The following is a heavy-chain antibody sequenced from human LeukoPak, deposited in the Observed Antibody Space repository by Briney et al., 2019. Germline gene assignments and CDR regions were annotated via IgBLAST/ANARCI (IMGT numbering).Heavy chain of an antibody. D-gene: IGHD3-22*01. Sequence: PGGSLRLSCAASGFTFSTYGMNWVRQAPGKGLEWVSAVSGSGSTTYYARSVKGRFTVSRDNSKNTLYLQMNSLRVDDTAVYYCAKDPYYYDSSGYYPDYWGQGTLVTVSS. CDR1: GFTFSTYG. J-gene: IGHJ4*02. V-gene: IGHV3-23*01. CDR3: AKDPYYYDSSGYYPDY. CDR2: VSGSGSTT.